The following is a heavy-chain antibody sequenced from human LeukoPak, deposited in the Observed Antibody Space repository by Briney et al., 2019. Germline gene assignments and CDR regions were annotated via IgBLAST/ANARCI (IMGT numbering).Heavy chain of an antibody. CDR2: INHSGST. CDR3: ARGSGWYWY. J-gene: IGHJ4*02. CDR1: GGSFSGYY. Sequence: SETLSLTCAVYGGSFSGYYWSWIRQPPGKGLEWIGEINHSGSTNYNPSLKSRVTISVDTSKNQFSLKLSSVTAADTAVYYCARGSGWYWYWGQGALVTVSS. V-gene: IGHV4-34*01. D-gene: IGHD6-19*01.